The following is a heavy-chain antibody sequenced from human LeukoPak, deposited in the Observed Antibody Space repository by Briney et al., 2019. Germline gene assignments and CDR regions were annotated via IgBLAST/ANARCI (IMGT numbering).Heavy chain of an antibody. V-gene: IGHV3-30*18. J-gene: IGHJ3*02. CDR1: GFTFSSYG. Sequence: GGSLRLSYAASGFTFSSYGMHWVRQAPGKGLEWVAVISYDGSNKYYADSVKGRFTISRDNSKNTLYLQMNSLRAEDTAVYYCAKVKGDDYGDYGAFDIWGQGTMVTVSS. D-gene: IGHD4-17*01. CDR2: ISYDGSNK. CDR3: AKVKGDDYGDYGAFDI.